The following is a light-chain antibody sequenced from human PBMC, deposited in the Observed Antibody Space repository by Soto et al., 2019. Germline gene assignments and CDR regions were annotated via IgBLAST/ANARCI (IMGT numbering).Light chain of an antibody. CDR2: GAS. CDR1: QSVNSH. V-gene: IGKV3-15*01. CDR3: QQYNNWLWT. Sequence: EIVMTQSPATLSVSPGERATISCRASQSVNSHLAWYQQRPGQAPRLLIYGASTRATGVPARFSGSGYGTDFTLTINSLQSEDFAVYYCQQYNNWLWTFGQGTKVDI. J-gene: IGKJ1*01.